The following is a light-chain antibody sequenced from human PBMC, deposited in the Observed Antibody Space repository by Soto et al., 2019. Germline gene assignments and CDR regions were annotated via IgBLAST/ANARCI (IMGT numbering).Light chain of an antibody. CDR1: SSNIGAGYA. Sequence: QSALTQPPSVSGAPGQRVTISCTGRSSNIGAGYAVHWYQQLPGTAPKLLIYGNDNRPSGVPDRFSGSKSGTSASLAITGLQAEDEADYYCQSYDSSLSYVFGPGTKLTVL. CDR2: GND. V-gene: IGLV1-40*01. J-gene: IGLJ1*01. CDR3: QSYDSSLSYV.